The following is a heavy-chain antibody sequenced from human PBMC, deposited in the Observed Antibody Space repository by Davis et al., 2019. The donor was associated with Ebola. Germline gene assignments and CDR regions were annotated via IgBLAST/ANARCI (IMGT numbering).Heavy chain of an antibody. J-gene: IGHJ4*02. CDR1: GCSISSSSYY. V-gene: IGHV4-39*01. D-gene: IGHD3-16*01. Sequence: MPSETLSLTCTVSGCSISSSSYYWGWIRQPPGKGLEWIANSYYSGSTQYNPSLKSRVTISVATSKNQFSLKLTSVTAADTAVYYCARHQNVWYYFDYWGQGTLVTVSS. CDR2: SYYSGST. CDR3: ARHQNVWYYFDY.